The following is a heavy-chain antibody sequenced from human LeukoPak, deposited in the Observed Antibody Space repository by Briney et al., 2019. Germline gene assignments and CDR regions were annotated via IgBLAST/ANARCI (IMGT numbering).Heavy chain of an antibody. Sequence: GGSLRLSCAASGFTFSRSWMSWVRQAPGKGLEWVANIKQDGSEKYYVDSVKGRFTISRDNSKNTVYLQMNSLRAEDTAVYYCARSPSGSKGWFDPWGQGTLVTVSS. CDR2: IKQDGSEK. CDR3: ARSPSGSKGWFDP. CDR1: GFTFSRSW. D-gene: IGHD1-26*01. J-gene: IGHJ5*02. V-gene: IGHV3-7*01.